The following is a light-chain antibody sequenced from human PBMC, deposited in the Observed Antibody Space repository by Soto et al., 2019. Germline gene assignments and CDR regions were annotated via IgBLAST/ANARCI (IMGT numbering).Light chain of an antibody. CDR3: QQYDDWLRLT. CDR2: GAS. J-gene: IGKJ4*01. Sequence: ELVLTQSPATVSVSPGERVTLSCRASQRVSSNVAWYQQKPGQAPRVLIFGASTRATGTPARFSGSGSGTEFNLTISSLQSEDFAVYFCQQYDDWLRLTFGGGTKVDIK. V-gene: IGKV3-15*01. CDR1: QRVSSN.